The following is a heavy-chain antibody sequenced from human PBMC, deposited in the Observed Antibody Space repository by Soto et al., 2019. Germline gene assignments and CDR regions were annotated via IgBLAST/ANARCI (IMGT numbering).Heavy chain of an antibody. V-gene: IGHV4-30-2*01. CDR2: IYHSGST. J-gene: IGHJ4*02. CDR1: GGSISSGGYS. Sequence: SETLSLTCAVSGGSISSGGYSWSWIRQPPGKGLEWIGYIYHSGSTYYNPSLKSRVTISVDRSKNQFSLKLSSVTAADTAVYYCAREPLSGYFDYWGQGTLVTSPQ. CDR3: AREPLSGYFDY. D-gene: IGHD3-10*01.